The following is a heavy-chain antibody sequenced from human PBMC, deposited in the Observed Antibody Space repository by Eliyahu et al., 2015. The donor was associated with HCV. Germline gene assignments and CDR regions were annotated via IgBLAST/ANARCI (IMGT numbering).Heavy chain of an antibody. J-gene: IGHJ4*02. D-gene: IGHD2-2*02. CDR3: TRRYCSSTSCYTYFDY. Sequence: EVQLVESGGGLVKPGRSLRLSCTASGFTXGXYAMSWFRQAPGKGLEWVGFIRSKAYGGTTEYAASVKGRFTISRDDSKSIAYLQMNSLKTEDTAVYYCTRRYCSSTSCYTYFDYWGQGTLVTVSS. CDR1: GFTXGXYA. V-gene: IGHV3-49*05. CDR2: IRSKAYGGTT.